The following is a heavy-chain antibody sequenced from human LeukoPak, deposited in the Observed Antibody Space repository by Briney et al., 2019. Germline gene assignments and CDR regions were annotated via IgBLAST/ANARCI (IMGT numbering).Heavy chain of an antibody. Sequence: GASVKVSCKASGYTFTSYYMHWVRQAPGQGLEWMGIINPSGGSTSYAQKFQGRVTMTRDTSTSTVYVELSSLRSEDTAVYYCARDMDYYGSGSYYSNWFDPWGQGTLVTVSS. V-gene: IGHV1-46*01. J-gene: IGHJ5*02. D-gene: IGHD3-10*01. CDR3: ARDMDYYGSGSYYSNWFDP. CDR2: INPSGGST. CDR1: GYTFTSYY.